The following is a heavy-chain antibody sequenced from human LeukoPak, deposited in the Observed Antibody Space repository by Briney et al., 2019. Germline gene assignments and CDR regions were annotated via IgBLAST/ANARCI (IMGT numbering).Heavy chain of an antibody. V-gene: IGHV3-48*01. J-gene: IGHJ5*02. CDR3: AKGRGCTNGVCYFFDP. CDR1: GFSFSSYT. Sequence: PGGSLRLXCAASGFSFSSYTMNWVRQAPGKGLEWVSYISSNSSIMYYADSVKGRFTISRDNSKNTLYLQMNSLRAEDTAVYYCAKGRGCTNGVCYFFDPWGQGTLVTVSS. D-gene: IGHD2-8*01. CDR2: ISSNSSIM.